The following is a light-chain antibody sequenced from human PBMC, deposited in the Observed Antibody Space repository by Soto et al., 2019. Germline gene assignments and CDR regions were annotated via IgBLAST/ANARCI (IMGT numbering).Light chain of an antibody. Sequence: DLQMTQSPSTLSASVGNRVTTTCRASQSISSWLAWYQQKPGKAPKLLIYDASSLESGVPSRFSGSGSGTEFTLTISSLQPDDFATYYCQQYNSYSPTFGQGTKVDIK. V-gene: IGKV1-5*01. CDR3: QQYNSYSPT. J-gene: IGKJ1*01. CDR2: DAS. CDR1: QSISSW.